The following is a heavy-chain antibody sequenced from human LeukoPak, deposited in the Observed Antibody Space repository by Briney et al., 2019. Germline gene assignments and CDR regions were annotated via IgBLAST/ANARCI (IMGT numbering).Heavy chain of an antibody. J-gene: IGHJ4*02. Sequence: GGSLRLSCAASGFSFSSYWMHCVRHAPGKGLVWVSCISTDGSETRYADSVKGRFTISRDNAKNTLYLQMNSLTAEDTAVYYCATCSGGRCYSKGFDYWGQGTLVTVSS. CDR2: ISTDGSET. CDR1: GFSFSSYW. CDR3: ATCSGGRCYSKGFDY. V-gene: IGHV3-74*01. D-gene: IGHD2-15*01.